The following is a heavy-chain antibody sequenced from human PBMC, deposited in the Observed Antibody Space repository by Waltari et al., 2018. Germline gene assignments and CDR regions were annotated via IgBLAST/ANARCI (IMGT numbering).Heavy chain of an antibody. V-gene: IGHV3-48*04. J-gene: IGHJ4*02. CDR1: GFTFSSYS. CDR2: ISSSSSTI. D-gene: IGHD3-22*01. CDR3: ARDSETYYYDSSGYYGHYFDY. Sequence: EVQLVESGGGLVQPGGSLRLSCAASGFTFSSYSMNWVRQAPGKGLEGVSYISSSSSTIYYADSVKGRFTISRDNAKNSLYLQMNSLRAEDTAVYYCARDSETYYYDSSGYYGHYFDYWGQGTLVTVSS.